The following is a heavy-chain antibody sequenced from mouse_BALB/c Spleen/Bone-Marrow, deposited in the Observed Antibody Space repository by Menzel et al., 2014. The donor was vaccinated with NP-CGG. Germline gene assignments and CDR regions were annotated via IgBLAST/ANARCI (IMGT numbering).Heavy chain of an antibody. D-gene: IGHD1-1*02. CDR1: GYTFXNHH. J-gene: IGHJ2*01. CDR3: SIRGGEWVDY. Sequence: VQLQPSGAELVRPGASVKISCKAFGYTFXNHHINWVKQRPGQGLDWIGYFNPYNDYTTYKQTFRGKATLTVDKSSSTANVELGILTSEDSAVYYCSIRGGEWVDYGGQGTPLTVSS. CDR2: FNPYNDYT. V-gene: IGHV1S45*01.